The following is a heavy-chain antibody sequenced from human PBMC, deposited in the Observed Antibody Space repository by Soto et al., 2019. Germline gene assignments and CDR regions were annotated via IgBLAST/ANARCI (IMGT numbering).Heavy chain of an antibody. Sequence: EVQLVESGGGLMQPGGSLRLSCAASGFNVSTSYMTWVRQAPGKGLEWVSVIYSGGTTYYADSVKGRFIISRDNFKNTLYLQMNNLRAEDTALYYCARGSGSLYYFHYWGQGTLVTVSS. V-gene: IGHV3-53*01. CDR2: IYSGGTT. CDR3: ARGSGSLYYFHY. D-gene: IGHD1-26*01. CDR1: GFNVSTSY. J-gene: IGHJ4*02.